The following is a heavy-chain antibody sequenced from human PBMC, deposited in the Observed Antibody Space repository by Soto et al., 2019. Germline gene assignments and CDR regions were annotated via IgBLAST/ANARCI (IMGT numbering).Heavy chain of an antibody. J-gene: IGHJ4*02. CDR3: AKDRRAGGSSAFYFDF. CDR2: ISATGGGT. D-gene: IGHD3-16*01. CDR1: GFKFSNYA. Sequence: PGGSLILSCAASGFKFSNYAMSWVRQAPGKGLEWVSLISATGGGTYYADSVKGRFTISRDNSHNTLYLQVHSLPAEDTAVYYCAKDRRAGGSSAFYFDFWGQGAQVTVSS. V-gene: IGHV3-23*01.